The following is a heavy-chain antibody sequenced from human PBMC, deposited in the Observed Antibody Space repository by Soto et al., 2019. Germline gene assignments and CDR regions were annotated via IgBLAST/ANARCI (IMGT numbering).Heavy chain of an antibody. D-gene: IGHD6-6*01. CDR3: ARQSIASPTATYYFDY. Sequence: SETLSLTCTVSGGSISGGGYYWSWIRRHPGKGLEWIGYIYYSGSTYYNPSLKSRVTISVDTSKNQFSLKLSSVTAADTAVYYFARQSIASPTATYYFDYWGQGTLVTVSA. V-gene: IGHV4-31*03. CDR2: IYYSGST. CDR1: GGSISGGGYY. J-gene: IGHJ4*02.